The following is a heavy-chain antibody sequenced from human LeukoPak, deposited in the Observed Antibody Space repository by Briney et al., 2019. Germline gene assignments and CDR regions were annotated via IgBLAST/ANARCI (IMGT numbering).Heavy chain of an antibody. CDR3: VVISSGSYLW. J-gene: IGHJ4*02. CDR1: GLTFSNAW. D-gene: IGHD3-22*01. Sequence: GGPLRLSCAASGLTFSNAWMSWVRQAPGKGLEWVGRIKSKTDGGTTDYAAPVKGRFTISRDDSKNTLYLQMNSLKTEDTAVYYCVVISSGSYLWWGQGTLVTVSS. V-gene: IGHV3-15*01. CDR2: IKSKTDGGTT.